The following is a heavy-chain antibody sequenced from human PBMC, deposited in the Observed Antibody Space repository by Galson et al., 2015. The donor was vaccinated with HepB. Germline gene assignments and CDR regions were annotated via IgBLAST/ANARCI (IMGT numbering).Heavy chain of an antibody. V-gene: IGHV5-51*01. CDR2: IYPGDSDT. CDR1: GSSFTSYW. CDR3: ARPRRAYCSSTSCYPGAFDI. J-gene: IGHJ3*02. D-gene: IGHD2-2*01. Sequence: QSGAEVKKPGESLRISCKGSGSSFTSYWIGWVRQMPGKGLEWMGIIYPGDSDTRYSPSFQGQVTISADKSISTAYLQWSSLKASDTAMYYCARPRRAYCSSTSCYPGAFDIWGQGTMVTVSS.